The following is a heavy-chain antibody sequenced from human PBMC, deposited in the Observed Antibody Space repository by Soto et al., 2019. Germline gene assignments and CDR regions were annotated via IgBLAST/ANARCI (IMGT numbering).Heavy chain of an antibody. V-gene: IGHV3-30*04. CDR3: ARVDRTYDAFWCGYFDY. J-gene: IGHJ4*02. CDR2: ISYDGSNK. Sequence: GGSLRLSCAASGFTFSSYAMHWVRQAPGKGLEWVAVISYDGSNKYYADSVKGRFTISRDNSKNTMYLQMNSLRAEDMAVYYCARVDRTYDAFWCGYFDYWGQGTLVTVSS. CDR1: GFTFSSYA. D-gene: IGHD3-3*01.